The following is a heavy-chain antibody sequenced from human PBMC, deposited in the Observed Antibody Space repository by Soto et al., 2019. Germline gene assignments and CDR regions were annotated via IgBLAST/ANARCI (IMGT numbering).Heavy chain of an antibody. J-gene: IGHJ4*02. Sequence: EVQLLESGGALLNPGGPLGLSWEASGFTFSTYTMSWARKAPGKGLGWVSAISGSGGSPSYADSVQGRFTISRDNPKNTLYLQMNSLRVEDTAMYYCAKARCSTTNCYVPDYWGQGTLVTVSS. V-gene: IGHV3-23*01. CDR3: AKARCSTTNCYVPDY. D-gene: IGHD2-2*01. CDR2: ISGSGGSP. CDR1: GFTFSTYT.